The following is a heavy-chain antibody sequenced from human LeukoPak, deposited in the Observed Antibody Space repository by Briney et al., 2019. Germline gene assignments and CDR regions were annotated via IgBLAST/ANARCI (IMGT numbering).Heavy chain of an antibody. D-gene: IGHD3-16*01. V-gene: IGHV3-23*01. CDR1: GFTFSSYA. J-gene: IGHJ4*02. Sequence: GGSLRLSCAASGFTFSSYAMSWVRQAPGKGLEWVSAISGSGGSTYYADSVKGRFTISRDNSKNTLYLQMNSLRGEDRAVYYCARDRIMPSAGEPFDYWGQGTLVTVSS. CDR2: ISGSGGST. CDR3: ARDRIMPSAGEPFDY.